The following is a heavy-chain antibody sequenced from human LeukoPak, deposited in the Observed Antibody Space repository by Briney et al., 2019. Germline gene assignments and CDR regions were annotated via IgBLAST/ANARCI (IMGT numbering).Heavy chain of an antibody. CDR2: INHSGST. J-gene: IGHJ4*02. V-gene: IGHV4-34*01. D-gene: IGHD6-19*01. Sequence: SETLSLTCAVYGGSFSGYYWSWIRQPPGKGLEWIGEINHSGSTNYNPSLKSRVTISVDTSKNQFSLKLSSVTAADTAVYYCARGESGWFLYYFDYWGQGTLVTVSS. CDR1: GGSFSGYY. CDR3: ARGESGWFLYYFDY.